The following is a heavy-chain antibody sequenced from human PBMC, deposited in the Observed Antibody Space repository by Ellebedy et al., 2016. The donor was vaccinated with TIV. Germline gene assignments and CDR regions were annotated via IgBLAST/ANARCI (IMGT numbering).Heavy chain of an antibody. CDR1: GFTFVNFD. CDR2: ISHDGSLK. D-gene: IGHD1-20*01. V-gene: IGHV3-30*18. J-gene: IGHJ4*02. CDR3: AKGKVDNWMDAGSLDY. Sequence: PGGSLRLSCAASGFTFVNFDMDWVRQAPGKGLGWVAVISHDGSLKFYADSVKGRFPISRDNSKNTLYLQMNSLRVEETPVYYCAKGKVDNWMDAGSLDYWGQGSLVTVSS.